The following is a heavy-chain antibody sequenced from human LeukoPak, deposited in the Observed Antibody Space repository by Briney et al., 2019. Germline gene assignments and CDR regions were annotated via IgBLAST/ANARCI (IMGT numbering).Heavy chain of an antibody. D-gene: IGHD2-15*01. CDR1: GFTFSSYS. CDR2: ISSSSSYI. Sequence: GGSLRLSCAASGFTFSSYSMNWVRQAPGKGLEWVSSISSSSSYIYYADSVKGRFTISRDNAKNSLYLQMNSLRAEDTAVYYCASEEEYCSGGSCYGLGAFDIWGQGTMVTVSS. CDR3: ASEEEYCSGGSCYGLGAFDI. J-gene: IGHJ3*02. V-gene: IGHV3-21*01.